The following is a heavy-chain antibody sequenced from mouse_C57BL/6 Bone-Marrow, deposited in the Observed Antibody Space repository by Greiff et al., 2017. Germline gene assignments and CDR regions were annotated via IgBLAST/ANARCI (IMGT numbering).Heavy chain of an antibody. CDR3: ARDDYDEAMDY. Sequence: EVQLVESGPVLVKPGASVKMSCKASGYTFTDYYMNWVKQSHGKSLEWIGVINPYNGGTSYNQKLKGKATLTVDKSSSTAYMELNSLTSEDSAVYYCARDDYDEAMDYWGQGTSVTVSS. V-gene: IGHV1-19*01. J-gene: IGHJ4*01. CDR2: INPYNGGT. CDR1: GYTFTDYY. D-gene: IGHD2-4*01.